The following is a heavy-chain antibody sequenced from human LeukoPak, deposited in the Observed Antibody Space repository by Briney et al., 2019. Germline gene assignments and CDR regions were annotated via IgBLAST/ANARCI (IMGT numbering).Heavy chain of an antibody. CDR2: ISAYNGNT. V-gene: IGHV1-18*01. Sequence: AASVKVSCTASGYTFTNFGISWVRQAPGQGLEWMGWISAYNGNTNYAQKVQGRVTMTTDTSTNTAYMELRSLRSDDTAVYYCARDTRAPYSGTYYSSINDAFAIWGQGTMVTVSS. J-gene: IGHJ3*02. CDR3: ARDTRAPYSGTYYSSINDAFAI. CDR1: GYTFTNFG. D-gene: IGHD1-26*01.